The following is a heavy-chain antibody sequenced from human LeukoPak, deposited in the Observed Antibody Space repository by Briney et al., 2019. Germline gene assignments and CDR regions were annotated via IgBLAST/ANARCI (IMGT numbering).Heavy chain of an antibody. CDR3: ARAVGVVDCGVSSCKPYYFDY. J-gene: IGHJ4*02. CDR2: LSSGGDT. D-gene: IGHD2-15*01. Sequence: GGSLRLSCAATGYTVSSTFMNWVRQAPGKGLEWVSLLSSGGDTFYADSVKGRFTLSRDNSRNTVYLQMNSLRAEDTAVYFCARAVGVVDCGVSSCKPYYFDYWGQGALVTVSS. V-gene: IGHV3-66*01. CDR1: GYTVSSTF.